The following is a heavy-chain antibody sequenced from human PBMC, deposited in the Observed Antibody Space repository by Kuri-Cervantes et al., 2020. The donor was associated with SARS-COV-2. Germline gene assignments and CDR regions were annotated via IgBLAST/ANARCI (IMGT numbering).Heavy chain of an antibody. Sequence: ASVKVSCKASGLTFINYAMHWVRQAPGQSLEWMGWINAGNGDTKFSQKFQGRVTITTDTSASTAYMDLSSLRSEDTAVYYCAMYFYGSGNYHDTLEKWGQGTLVTVSS. CDR2: INAGNGDT. J-gene: IGHJ4*02. CDR1: GLTFINYA. V-gene: IGHV1-3*01. D-gene: IGHD3-10*01. CDR3: AMYFYGSGNYHDTLEK.